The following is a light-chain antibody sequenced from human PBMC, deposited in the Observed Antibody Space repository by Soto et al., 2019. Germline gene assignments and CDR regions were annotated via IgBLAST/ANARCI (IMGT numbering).Light chain of an antibody. CDR2: GAS. Sequence: EIVMTQSPATLSVSPGERATLSCRASQSVGSNLAWYQQKPGQAPRLLIYGASTRATGIPARFSGSGSGTAFTLTISALQSEDFAVYYCQQCDNWPDTFGQGTKLEIK. CDR3: QQCDNWPDT. CDR1: QSVGSN. J-gene: IGKJ2*01. V-gene: IGKV3-15*01.